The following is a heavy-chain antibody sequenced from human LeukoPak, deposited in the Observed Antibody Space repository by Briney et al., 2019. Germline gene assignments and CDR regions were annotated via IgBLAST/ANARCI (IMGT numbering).Heavy chain of an antibody. CDR2: IRSKANSYAT. V-gene: IGHV3-73*01. D-gene: IGHD2/OR15-2a*01. Sequence: AGGSLSLSCAAYGSIFSDSAIQWVRQACGEGLEWVGRIRSKANSYATAYAASVKGRFTISRDDSKNTAYLQMNSLKTEDTAVYYCTTILFYWGQGTLVTVSS. CDR1: GSIFSDSA. J-gene: IGHJ4*02. CDR3: TTILFY.